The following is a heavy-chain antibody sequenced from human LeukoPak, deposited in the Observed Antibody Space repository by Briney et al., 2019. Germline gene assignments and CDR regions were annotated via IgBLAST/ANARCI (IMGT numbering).Heavy chain of an antibody. CDR1: GGTFSSYA. CDR2: IIPILGIA. V-gene: IGHV1-69*04. D-gene: IGHD3-22*01. J-gene: IGHJ4*02. Sequence: ASVKVSCKAPGGTFSSYAIAWVRQAPGQGLEWMGRIIPILGIANYAQKFQGRVTIAADKSTSTAYMELNSLRSEDTAVYYCARDDYDSSGYYPVWGQGTLVTVSS. CDR3: ARDDYDSSGYYPV.